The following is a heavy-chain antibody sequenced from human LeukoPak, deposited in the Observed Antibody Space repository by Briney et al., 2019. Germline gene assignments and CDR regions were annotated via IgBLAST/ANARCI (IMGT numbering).Heavy chain of an antibody. CDR3: ATPSDYYGRGT. J-gene: IGHJ5*02. CDR1: GFTFSSYS. D-gene: IGHD3-10*01. CDR2: ISSSSSYI. Sequence: GGSLRLSCAASGFTFSSYSMNWVRQAPGKGLEWVSSISSSSSYIYYADSVKGRFTISRDNAKNSLYLQMNSLRAEDAALYYCATPSDYYGRGTWGQGTLVTVSS. V-gene: IGHV3-21*01.